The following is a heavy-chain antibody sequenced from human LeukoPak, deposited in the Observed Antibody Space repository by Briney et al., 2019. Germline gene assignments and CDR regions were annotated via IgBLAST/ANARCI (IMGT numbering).Heavy chain of an antibody. D-gene: IGHD2-15*01. CDR1: GFTVSSNY. J-gene: IGHJ3*02. Sequence: GGSLRLSCAASGFTVSSNYMSWVRQAPGKGLEWVSVIYSGGSTYYADSVKGRFTISRDNSKNTLYLQMNSLRAEDTAVYYCASSAADDAFDIWGQGTMVTVSS. CDR2: IYSGGST. CDR3: ASSAADDAFDI. V-gene: IGHV3-66*01.